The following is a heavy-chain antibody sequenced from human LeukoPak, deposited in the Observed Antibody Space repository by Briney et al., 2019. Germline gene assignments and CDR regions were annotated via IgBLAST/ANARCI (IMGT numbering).Heavy chain of an antibody. J-gene: IGHJ5*02. Sequence: SETLSLTCTVSGGSISSGSYYWSWIRQPAGKGLEWIGRIYTSGSTNYNPSLKSRVTISVDTSKNQFSLKLSSVTAADTAVYYCARGWVLRFLEWLPYNWFDPWGQGTLVTVSS. V-gene: IGHV4-61*02. CDR3: ARGWVLRFLEWLPYNWFDP. CDR2: IYTSGST. CDR1: GGSISSGSYY. D-gene: IGHD3-3*01.